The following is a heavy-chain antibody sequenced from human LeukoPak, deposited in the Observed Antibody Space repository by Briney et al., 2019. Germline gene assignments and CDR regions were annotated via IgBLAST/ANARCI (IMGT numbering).Heavy chain of an antibody. CDR1: GYTFTSYG. D-gene: IGHD3-10*01. V-gene: IGHV1-18*04. J-gene: IGHJ4*02. CDR2: ISAYNGNT. Sequence: ASVKVSCKASGYTFTSYGISWVRQAPGQGLEWMGWISAYNGNTNYAQKLQGRVTMTTDTSTSTAYMELRSLRSDDTAVYYCARDKYYYYGSGSYDDTFDYWGQGTPVTVSS. CDR3: ARDKYYYYGSGSYDDTFDY.